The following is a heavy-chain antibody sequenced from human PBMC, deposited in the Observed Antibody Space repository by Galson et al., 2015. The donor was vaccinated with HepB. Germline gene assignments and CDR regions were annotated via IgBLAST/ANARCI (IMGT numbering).Heavy chain of an antibody. D-gene: IGHD3-3*01. CDR2: INTNTGNP. CDR3: ARDYYDFWSGYYYYYYYYMDV. J-gene: IGHJ6*03. V-gene: IGHV7-4-1*02. Sequence: QSGAEVKKPGASVKVSCKASGYTFTSYAMNWVRQAPGQGLEWMGWINTNTGNPTYAQGFTGRFVFSLDTSVSTAYLQISSLKAEDTAVYYCARDYYDFWSGYYYYYYYYMDVWGKGTTVTVSS. CDR1: GYTFTSYA.